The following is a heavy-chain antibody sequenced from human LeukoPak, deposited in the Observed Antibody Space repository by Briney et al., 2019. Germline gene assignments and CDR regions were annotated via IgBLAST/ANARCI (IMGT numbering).Heavy chain of an antibody. V-gene: IGHV4-4*07. J-gene: IGHJ6*03. D-gene: IGHD1-26*01. CDR2: LYTSGST. CDR1: GGSISSYY. CDR3: ARTRGSFYFYYYMDV. Sequence: SETLSLTCTVSGGSISSYYWNWIRQPAGKGLQWIGRLYTSGSTNYNPSLKSRVTMPVDTSKNQFSLRLSSVTAADTALYYCARTRGSFYFYYYMDVWGKGTTVTVSS.